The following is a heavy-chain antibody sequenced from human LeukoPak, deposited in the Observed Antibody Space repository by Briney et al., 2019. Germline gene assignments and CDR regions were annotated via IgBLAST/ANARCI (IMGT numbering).Heavy chain of an antibody. D-gene: IGHD4-17*01. CDR1: GFTFSSYT. Sequence: GGSLRLSCAVSGFTFSSYTMNWVRQAPGKGLEWVSSISSSSSYIYYADSVKGRFTISRDNAKNSLYLQMNSLRAEDTAVYYCARDLRDYGDYVVGAFDIWGQGTMVTVSS. V-gene: IGHV3-21*01. CDR2: ISSSSSYI. CDR3: ARDLRDYGDYVVGAFDI. J-gene: IGHJ3*02.